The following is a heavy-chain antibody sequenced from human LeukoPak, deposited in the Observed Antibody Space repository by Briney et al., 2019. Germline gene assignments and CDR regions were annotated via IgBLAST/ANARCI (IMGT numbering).Heavy chain of an antibody. J-gene: IGHJ6*03. D-gene: IGHD1-26*01. CDR3: ARDKKWELLRGYYYYYMDV. Sequence: ASVKVSCKASGYTFTSYYMHWVRQAPGQGLEWMGIINPSGGSTSYAQKFQGRVTMTRDMSTSTVYMELSSLRSDDTAVYYCARDKKWELLRGYYYYYMDVWGKGTTVTISS. V-gene: IGHV1-46*01. CDR1: GYTFTSYY. CDR2: INPSGGST.